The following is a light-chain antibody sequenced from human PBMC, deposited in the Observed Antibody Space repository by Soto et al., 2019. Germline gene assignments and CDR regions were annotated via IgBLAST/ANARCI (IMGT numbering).Light chain of an antibody. Sequence: QLVLTQPPSASGTPGQRVTISCSGSSSNIGDNTVSWYQQLPGTAPKLLIYSNTQRPSGVPDRFSGSKSGTSASLAISGLQSEDEADYYCASWDDSLNGYVFGTGTKVTVL. CDR3: ASWDDSLNGYV. CDR2: SNT. J-gene: IGLJ1*01. V-gene: IGLV1-44*01. CDR1: SSNIGDNT.